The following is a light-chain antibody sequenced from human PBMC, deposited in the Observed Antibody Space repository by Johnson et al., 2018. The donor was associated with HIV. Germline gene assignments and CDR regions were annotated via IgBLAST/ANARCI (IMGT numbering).Light chain of an antibody. CDR1: SSNIGNNY. CDR3: GTWDSSLSTGV. Sequence: QSVLTQPPSVSAAPGQKVTISCSGSSSNIGNNYVSWYQHLPGTAPKLLIYDNNKRPSGIPDRFSGSKSNTSATLGITGLQTGDEADYYCGTWDSSLSTGVFGTGTKVTV. CDR2: DNN. J-gene: IGLJ1*01. V-gene: IGLV1-51*01.